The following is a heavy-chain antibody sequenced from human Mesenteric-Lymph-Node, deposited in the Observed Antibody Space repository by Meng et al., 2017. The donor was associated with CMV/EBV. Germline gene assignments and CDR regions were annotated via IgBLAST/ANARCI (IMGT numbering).Heavy chain of an antibody. D-gene: IGHD1-1*01. CDR3: ASLDLNNWNRNWYAFDI. CDR2: IKQDGSEK. Sequence: ETLSLTCAASGFTFSSYWMSWVRQGPGKGLEWVANIKQDGSEKYYVDSVKGRFTISRDNAKNSLYLQMNSLRAEDTAVYYCASLDLNNWNRNWYAFDIWGQGTMVTVSS. V-gene: IGHV3-7*01. CDR1: GFTFSSYW. J-gene: IGHJ3*02.